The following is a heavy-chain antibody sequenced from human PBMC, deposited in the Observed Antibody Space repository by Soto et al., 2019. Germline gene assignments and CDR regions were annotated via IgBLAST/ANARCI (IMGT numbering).Heavy chain of an antibody. D-gene: IGHD6-19*01. CDR1: GGSVSSGSYY. Sequence: QVQLQESGPGLVKPSETLSLTCTVSGGSVSSGSYYWSWIRQPPGKGLEWIGYTDYSGRTNYNPSLKSRVIIPVDTSNNQFSLKLSSVTAADTAVYYCARGIEGWYQGRYYYGMDVWGQGTTVTVSS. CDR3: ARGIEGWYQGRYYYGMDV. V-gene: IGHV4-61*01. CDR2: TDYSGRT. J-gene: IGHJ6*02.